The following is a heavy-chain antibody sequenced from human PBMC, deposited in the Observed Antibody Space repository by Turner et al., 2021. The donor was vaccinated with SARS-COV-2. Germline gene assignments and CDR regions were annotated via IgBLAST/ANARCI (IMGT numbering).Heavy chain of an antibody. J-gene: IGHJ4*02. D-gene: IGHD6-6*01. Sequence: EVQLVESGGNLVQPVGSLRLSCAVSGFTVSSNYMSWVRQAPGKGLEWVSVIYSGGSTYYADSVKGRFTISRDNSKNILYLQMNSLRAEDTAVYYCARVGIAARPDFDYWGQGTLVTVSS. CDR2: IYSGGST. V-gene: IGHV3-66*01. CDR1: GFTVSSNY. CDR3: ARVGIAARPDFDY.